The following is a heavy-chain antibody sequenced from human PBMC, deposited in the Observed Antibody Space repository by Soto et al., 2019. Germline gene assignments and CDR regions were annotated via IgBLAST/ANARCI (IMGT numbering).Heavy chain of an antibody. D-gene: IGHD5-18*01. J-gene: IGHJ6*02. CDR1: GFTFSSYG. CDR3: ARDPGYSYGYYYYYGMDV. CDR2: IWYDGSNK. Sequence: GGSLRLSCAASGFTFSSYGMHWVRQAPGKGLEWVAVIWYDGSNKYYADSVKGRFTISRDNSKNTLYLQMNSLRAEDTAVYHCARDPGYSYGYYYYYGMDVWGQGTTVTVSS. V-gene: IGHV3-33*01.